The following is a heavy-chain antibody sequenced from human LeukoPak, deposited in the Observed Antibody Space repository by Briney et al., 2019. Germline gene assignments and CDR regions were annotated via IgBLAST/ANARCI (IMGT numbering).Heavy chain of an antibody. CDR1: GFTFDDYG. Sequence: PGGSLRLSCAASGFTFDDYGMSWVRHAPGKGLEWVSGINWNGGSTGYADSVKGRFTISRDNAKNSLYLQMNSLRAEDTALYYCARGKGYYDSSGYYDAFDIWGQGTMVTVSS. J-gene: IGHJ3*02. CDR3: ARGKGYYDSSGYYDAFDI. D-gene: IGHD3-22*01. V-gene: IGHV3-20*04. CDR2: INWNGGST.